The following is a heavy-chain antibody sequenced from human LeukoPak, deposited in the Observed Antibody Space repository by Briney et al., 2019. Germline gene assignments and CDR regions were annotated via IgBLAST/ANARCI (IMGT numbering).Heavy chain of an antibody. D-gene: IGHD4-17*01. CDR3: ARGVMTTVTTSVDY. J-gene: IGHJ4*02. Sequence: ASVKVSCKASGYTFTSYYMHWVRQAPGQGLEWMGGIIPIFGTANYAQKFQGRVTITADESTSTAYMELSSLRSEDTAVYYCARGVMTTVTTSVDYWGQGTLVTVSS. CDR2: IIPIFGTA. CDR1: GYTFTSYY. V-gene: IGHV1-69*13.